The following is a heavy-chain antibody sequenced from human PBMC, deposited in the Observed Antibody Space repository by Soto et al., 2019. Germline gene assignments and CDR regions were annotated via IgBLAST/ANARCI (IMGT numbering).Heavy chain of an antibody. V-gene: IGHV3-21*01. CDR3: ARSIAVALRYMDV. D-gene: IGHD6-19*01. CDR1: GFTFSSYS. Sequence: GESLKISCAASGFTFSSYSMNWVRQAPGKGLEWVSSISSSSSYIDYADSVKGRFTISRDNAKNTLYLQMNSLRAEDTAVYYCARSIAVALRYMDVWGKGTTVTVSS. CDR2: ISSSSSYI. J-gene: IGHJ6*03.